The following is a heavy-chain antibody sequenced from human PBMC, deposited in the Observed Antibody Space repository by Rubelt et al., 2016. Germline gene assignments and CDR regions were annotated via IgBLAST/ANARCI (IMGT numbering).Heavy chain of an antibody. J-gene: IGHJ4*02. CDR2: ISGGGST. CDR3: AKDLNANWRSSGWPIDQ. Sequence: EVQLLESGGDLVQPGGSLRLSCVASRFTFSSYAMSWVRQAPGKGLEWVSGISGGGSTYYADSVKGRVTISRDNSKNTLYLQMNSLRDEDTAVYYCAKDLNANWRSSGWPIDQWGQGSLVTVSS. D-gene: IGHD6-19*01. V-gene: IGHV3-23*01. CDR1: RFTFSSYA.